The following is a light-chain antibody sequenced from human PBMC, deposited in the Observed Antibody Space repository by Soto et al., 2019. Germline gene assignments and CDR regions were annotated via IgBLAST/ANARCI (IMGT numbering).Light chain of an antibody. CDR3: LLYFSTARYT. CDR2: GAS. Sequence: EIVLTQTPGTLSLSPGERATLSCRASQSVTSSHLAWYQQKPGKAPRLLIYGASTRATGIPDRFSGSGSDTYFSLTIRRLDPYDFAMYYCLLYFSTARYTFGPGTKVQTK. J-gene: IGKJ2*01. CDR1: QSVTSSH. V-gene: IGKV3-20*01.